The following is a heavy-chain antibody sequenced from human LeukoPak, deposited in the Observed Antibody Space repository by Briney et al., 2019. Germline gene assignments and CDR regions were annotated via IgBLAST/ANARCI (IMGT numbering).Heavy chain of an antibody. Sequence: GGSLRLSCVASGFTFSISWVTWVRQAPGKGLEWVANIDKHGSGKYYVDSVKGRFAISRDYAGNSVFLQMDSLRAEDTSVYYCARDAGWGYYDLWGQGTPVTVSS. CDR1: GFTFSISW. CDR3: ARDAGWGYYDL. D-gene: IGHD1-26*01. J-gene: IGHJ4*02. V-gene: IGHV3-7*01. CDR2: IDKHGSGK.